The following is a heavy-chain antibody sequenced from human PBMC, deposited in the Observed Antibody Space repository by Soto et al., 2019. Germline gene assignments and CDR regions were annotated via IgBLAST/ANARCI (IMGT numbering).Heavy chain of an antibody. CDR1: GGSISSGGYY. V-gene: IGHV4-31*03. CDR3: ARVKTGTTNINYYYYYGMDV. D-gene: IGHD1-1*01. Sequence: SETLSLTCTVSGGSISSGGYYWSWIRQHPGKGLEWIGYIYYSGSTYYNPSLKSRVTISVYTSKNQFSLKLSSVTAADTAVYYCARVKTGTTNINYYYYYGMDVWGQGTTGTVSS. CDR2: IYYSGST. J-gene: IGHJ6*02.